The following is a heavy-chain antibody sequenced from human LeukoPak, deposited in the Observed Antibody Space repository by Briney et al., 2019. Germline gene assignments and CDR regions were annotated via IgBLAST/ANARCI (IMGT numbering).Heavy chain of an antibody. Sequence: PGGSLRLSCAASGFTFSDHYMDWVRQAPGKGLEWVANIKQDGSEKYYVDSVKGRFTISRDNAKNSLYLQMNSLRAEDTAVYYCAREKGVAVAGRPFDIWGQGTMVTVSS. CDR3: AREKGVAVAGRPFDI. J-gene: IGHJ3*02. CDR2: IKQDGSEK. V-gene: IGHV3-7*01. D-gene: IGHD6-19*01. CDR1: GFTFSDHY.